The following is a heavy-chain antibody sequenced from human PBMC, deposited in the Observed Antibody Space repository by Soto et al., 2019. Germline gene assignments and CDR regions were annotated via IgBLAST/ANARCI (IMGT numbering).Heavy chain of an antibody. CDR1: GYTFTSYG. V-gene: IGHV1-2*02. CDR2: INPNSGGT. D-gene: IGHD4-17*01. J-gene: IGHJ5*02. CDR3: ARGAASYGDYSANWFDP. Sequence: ASVKVSCKASGYTFTSYGISWVRQAPGQGLEWMGWINPNSGGTNYAQKFQGRVTMTRDTSISTAYMELSRLRSDDTAVYYCARGAASYGDYSANWFDPWGQGTLVTVSS.